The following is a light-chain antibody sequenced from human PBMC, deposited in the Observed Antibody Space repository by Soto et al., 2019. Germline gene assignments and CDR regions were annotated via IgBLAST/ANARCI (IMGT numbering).Light chain of an antibody. CDR1: QNVRYY. CDR2: DTS. V-gene: IGKV3-11*01. J-gene: IGKJ4*01. Sequence: EIVLTQSPATLALSPGERATLSCRASQNVRYYLAWYQQKPGQAPRLLIYDTSNRATGIPARFSGSGSGTDFSLTINSLEPEDFAVYYCQQRSTWPLSFGGGTRVEI. CDR3: QQRSTWPLS.